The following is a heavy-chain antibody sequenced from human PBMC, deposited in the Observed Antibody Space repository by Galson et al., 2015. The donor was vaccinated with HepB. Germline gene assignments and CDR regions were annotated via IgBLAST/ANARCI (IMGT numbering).Heavy chain of an antibody. CDR3: ATTATTGGRVPLDY. CDR1: GGSISTRDW. CDR2: IFHSGDT. J-gene: IGHJ4*02. V-gene: IGHV4-4*02. D-gene: IGHD1-1*01. Sequence: LSLTCAVSGGSISTRDWWNWVRQSPGKGLEWIGEIFHSGDTNYSPSLRSRVTISVDASKNQFSLKLTSVTAADTGVYYCATTATTGGRVPLDYWGQGTLVTGSS.